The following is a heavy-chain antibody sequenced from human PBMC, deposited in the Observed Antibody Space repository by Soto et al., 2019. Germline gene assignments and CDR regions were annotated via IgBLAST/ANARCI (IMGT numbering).Heavy chain of an antibody. D-gene: IGHD3-16*01. V-gene: IGHV4-59*08. CDR2: IYYSGST. Sequence: PPGKGLEWIGYIYYSGSTSYNPSLKSRVTISVDTSKNQFSLKLSSVTATDTAAYYCARRYVCALAYWAQGTLVTVSS. CDR3: ARRYVCALAY. J-gene: IGHJ4*02.